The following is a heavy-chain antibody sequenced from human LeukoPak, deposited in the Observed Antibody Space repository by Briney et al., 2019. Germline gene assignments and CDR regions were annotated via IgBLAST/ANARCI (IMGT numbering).Heavy chain of an antibody. Sequence: PETPSLTCTVSGGSISSYYWNWIRQPPGKGPEWIGYIYDSGTTNYNPSLKSRVTMSVDSSKNQFSLKLTSVTAADTAVYYCARSVVVTATLRYHYGMDVWGQGTTVTVSS. D-gene: IGHD2-21*02. CDR1: GGSISSYY. CDR2: IYDSGTT. V-gene: IGHV4-59*01. CDR3: ARSVVVTATLRYHYGMDV. J-gene: IGHJ6*02.